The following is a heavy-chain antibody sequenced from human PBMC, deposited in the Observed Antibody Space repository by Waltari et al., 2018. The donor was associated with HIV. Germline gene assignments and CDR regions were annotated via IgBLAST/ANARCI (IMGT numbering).Heavy chain of an antibody. CDR3: VRGGGDPAVRRTAGYQYYGMDV. J-gene: IGHJ6*02. CDR2: IISGSTK. Sequence: EVQVVESGGGLIQPGGSLRLSCAVSGFTVNRKYMSWVRQAPGKGCEWVSVIISGSTKYYADSVKGRFIISTDSSKNTLYLQMNSLRVEDTAVYYCVRGGGDPAVRRTAGYQYYGMDVWGQGTTVTVSS. D-gene: IGHD3-10*01. V-gene: IGHV3-53*01. CDR1: GFTVNRKY.